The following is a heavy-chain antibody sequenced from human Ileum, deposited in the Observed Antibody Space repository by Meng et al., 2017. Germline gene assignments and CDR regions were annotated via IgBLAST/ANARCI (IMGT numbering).Heavy chain of an antibody. J-gene: IGHJ4*02. CDR1: GFTFSSYA. Sequence: GESLKISCVASGFTFSSYAMSWVRQAPGKGLEWVSGISESGGTFYADSVKGRFTISRDNSKNTVYLQMNSLRDEDTAVYYCAKDNSMGGTFTGSHYFPFDNWGQGTLVTVSS. CDR3: AKDNSMGGTFTGSHYFPFDN. CDR2: ISESGGT. V-gene: IGHV3-23*01. D-gene: IGHD3-10*01.